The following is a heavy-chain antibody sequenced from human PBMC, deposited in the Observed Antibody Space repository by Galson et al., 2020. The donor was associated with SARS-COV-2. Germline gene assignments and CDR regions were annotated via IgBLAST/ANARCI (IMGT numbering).Heavy chain of an antibody. CDR2: ISHDGRIE. Sequence: QLGESLKISCAASGFTFSNYAIHWVRQAPGKGLEWVAVISHDGRIEVYADSVKGQFTISRDNSENMVFLQVSSLRADDTALYYCARDVSGGASDIWGQGTMVTVSS. CDR1: GFTFSNYA. CDR3: ARDVSGGASDI. V-gene: IGHV3-30*04. J-gene: IGHJ3*02. D-gene: IGHD1-26*01.